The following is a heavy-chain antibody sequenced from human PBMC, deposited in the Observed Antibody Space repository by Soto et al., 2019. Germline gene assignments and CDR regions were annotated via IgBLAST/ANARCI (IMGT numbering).Heavy chain of an antibody. CDR2: VYSSGTT. CDR1: GGSITSGGNW. Sequence: SETLSLTCTVSGGSITSGGNWRSWIRQHPGRGLEWIGYVYSSGTTYYNPSLQSRVTMSLDMSKNQFSLKLSGVSAADTAVYYCARENYYNWGNSRWFDPWGQGILVTVSS. J-gene: IGHJ5*02. D-gene: IGHD3-16*01. CDR3: ARENYYNWGNSRWFDP. V-gene: IGHV4-31*03.